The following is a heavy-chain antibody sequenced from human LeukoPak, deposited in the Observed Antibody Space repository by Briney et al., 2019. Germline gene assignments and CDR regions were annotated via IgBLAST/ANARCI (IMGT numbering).Heavy chain of an antibody. V-gene: IGHV4-39*01. Sequence: SETLSLTCTVSGGSISSSSYYWGWIRQPPGKGLEWIGSIYYSGSTYYNPSLKSRVTISVDTSKNQFSLKLSSVTAADTAVYYCARREDYYYYMDVWGKGTTVTVSS. CDR2: IYYSGST. CDR1: GGSISSSSYY. CDR3: ARREDYYYYMDV. J-gene: IGHJ6*03.